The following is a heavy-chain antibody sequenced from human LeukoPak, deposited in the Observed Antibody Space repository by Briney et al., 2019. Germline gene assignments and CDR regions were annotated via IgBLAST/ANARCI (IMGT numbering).Heavy chain of an antibody. J-gene: IGHJ6*03. CDR3: ARGRYYMDV. Sequence: GGSLRLSCTASGLTFSSYSMNWVRQAPGKGLEWVSYISSSSSTIYYADSVKGRFTISRDNAKNSLYLQMNSLRAEDTAVYYCARGRYYMDVWGKGTTVTVSS. CDR2: ISSSSSTI. V-gene: IGHV3-48*01. CDR1: GLTFSSYS.